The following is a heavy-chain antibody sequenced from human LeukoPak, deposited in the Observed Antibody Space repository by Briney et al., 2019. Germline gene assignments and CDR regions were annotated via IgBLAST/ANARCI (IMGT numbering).Heavy chain of an antibody. D-gene: IGHD3-22*01. J-gene: IGHJ4*02. CDR1: GGSISSGDYS. CDR3: ARAGNYYDSSGPFDY. Sequence: SQTLSLTCVVSGGSISSGDYSWRWIRQPPGKGLEWIGYIFHSGRTYYNPSLKSRVTISVDRSKNQFSLKLSSVTAADTAVYHCARAGNYYDSSGPFDYWGQGTLVTVPS. CDR2: IFHSGRT. V-gene: IGHV4-30-2*01.